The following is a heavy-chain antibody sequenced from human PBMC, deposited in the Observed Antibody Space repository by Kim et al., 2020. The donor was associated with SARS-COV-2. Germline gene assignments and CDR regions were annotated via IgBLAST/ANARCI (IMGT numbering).Heavy chain of an antibody. CDR3: ARDLGSGYYYFGYYYYGMDV. D-gene: IGHD3-22*01. V-gene: IGHV3-53*01. CDR1: GFTVSSNY. J-gene: IGHJ6*02. Sequence: GGSLRLSCAASGFTVSSNYMSWVRQAPGKGLEWVSVIYSGGSTYYADSVKGRFTISRDNSKNTLYLQMNSLRAEDTAVYYCARDLGSGYYYFGYYYYGMDVWGQGTTVTVSS. CDR2: IYSGGST.